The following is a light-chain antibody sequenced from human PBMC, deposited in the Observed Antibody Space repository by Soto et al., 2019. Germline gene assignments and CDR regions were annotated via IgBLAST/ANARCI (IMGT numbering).Light chain of an antibody. V-gene: IGLV2-8*01. J-gene: IGLJ1*01. CDR3: SSYAGSSNV. CDR2: EVN. Sequence: QSVLTQPPSASGSPGQSVAISCTGTSSDVGGYNYVSWYQQHPGKAPKLMIYEVNKRPSRVPDRFSGSKSGNTASLTVSGLQAEDEADYYCSSYAGSSNVFGTGTKFTVL. CDR1: SSDVGGYNY.